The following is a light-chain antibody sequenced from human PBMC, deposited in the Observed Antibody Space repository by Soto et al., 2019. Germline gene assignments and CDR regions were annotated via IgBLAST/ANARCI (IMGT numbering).Light chain of an antibody. V-gene: IGKV1-5*01. CDR3: QQYDSYSPIT. Sequence: DIQMTQSPSTLSASVGDRVTITCRASQSISSWLAWYQQKPGKAPKLLIYDASSLESGVPSRFSGSGSGIEFNLTISSLQPDDFATYYCQQYDSYSPITFGGGTKVDIK. CDR2: DAS. CDR1: QSISSW. J-gene: IGKJ4*01.